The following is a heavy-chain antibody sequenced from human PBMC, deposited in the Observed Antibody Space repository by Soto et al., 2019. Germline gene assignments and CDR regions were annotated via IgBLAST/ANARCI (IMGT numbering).Heavy chain of an antibody. V-gene: IGHV3-21*01. CDR1: GFTFSSYS. D-gene: IGHD5-18*01. Sequence: PGGSLRLSCAASGFTFSSYSMNWVRQAPGKGLEWVSSISSSSSYIYYADSVKGRFTISRHNAKNSLYLQMNSLRAEDTAVYYCARDVRGDTAMALNWFDPWGQGTLLTVSS. CDR3: ARDVRGDTAMALNWFDP. CDR2: ISSSSSYI. J-gene: IGHJ5*02.